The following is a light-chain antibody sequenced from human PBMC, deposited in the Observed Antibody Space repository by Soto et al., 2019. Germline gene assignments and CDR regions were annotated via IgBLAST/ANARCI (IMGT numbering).Light chain of an antibody. Sequence: ELLMTQSPATLSVSPGERATLSCRASQSVSSNLAWYQQKPGQAPRLLIYGASTRATGIPARFSGSGSGTEFTLTISSMQSEDFAVYYCQQYNNWPTWTLGQGTKVDIK. CDR2: GAS. CDR1: QSVSSN. J-gene: IGKJ1*01. CDR3: QQYNNWPTWT. V-gene: IGKV3-15*01.